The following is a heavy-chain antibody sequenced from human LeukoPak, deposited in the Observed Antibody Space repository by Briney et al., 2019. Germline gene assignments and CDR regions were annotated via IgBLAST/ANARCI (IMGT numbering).Heavy chain of an antibody. CDR1: GYTFTGYY. J-gene: IGHJ4*02. V-gene: IGHV1-18*04. CDR3: ARDAEKLWFGELSSFGDY. D-gene: IGHD3-10*01. CDR2: ISAYNGNT. Sequence: ASVKVSCKASGYTFTGYYMHWVRQAPGQGLEWMGWISAYNGNTNYAQKLQGRVTMTTDTSTSTAYMELRSLRSDDTAVYYCARDAEKLWFGELSSFGDYWGQGTLVTVSS.